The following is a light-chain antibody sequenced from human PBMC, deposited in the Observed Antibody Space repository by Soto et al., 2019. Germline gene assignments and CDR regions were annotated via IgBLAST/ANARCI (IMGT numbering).Light chain of an antibody. J-gene: IGKJ2*01. CDR2: GAS. CDR1: QDIRKD. V-gene: IGKV1-6*01. CDR3: LQDYNYPFT. Sequence: IQMTQSPSDMSASVGDRVTITCRASQDIRKDLAWYQQEPGKAPQILIYGASTLQTGVASRFSGSGSATDFTLTISSLQPEDSAAYYCLQDYNYPFTFGQGTKVDIK.